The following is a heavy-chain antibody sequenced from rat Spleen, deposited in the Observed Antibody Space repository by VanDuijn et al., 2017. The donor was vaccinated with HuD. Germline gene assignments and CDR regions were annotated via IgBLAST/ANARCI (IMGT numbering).Heavy chain of an antibody. J-gene: IGHJ1*01. CDR2: ISTTGGSS. CDR3: SRIITYWYFDF. Sequence: EVQLVESGGGLVQPGRSLKLSCAASGFSFSNFPMAWVRQAPTKGLEWVATISTTGGSSYYRDSVKGRFTVSRDNAKDTLYLRMNSLRSEDTATYYCSRIITYWYFDFWGPGTMVTVSS. D-gene: IGHD1-10*01. CDR1: GFSFSNFP. V-gene: IGHV5-46*01.